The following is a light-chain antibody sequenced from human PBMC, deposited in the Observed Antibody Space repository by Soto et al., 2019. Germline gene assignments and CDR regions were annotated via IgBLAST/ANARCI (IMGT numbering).Light chain of an antibody. J-gene: IGKJ4*01. V-gene: IGKV3D-15*01. CDR1: QSVSSN. CDR2: GAS. CDR3: QYYGHSPPVT. Sequence: LVMTESPATLSVSPGERATLSCGASQSVSSNLAWYQHKPGQAPRLLIYGASTRATGTPDRFSGSGSGTDFTLTISRLEPEDFVVYYCQYYGHSPPVTFGGGTKVDIK.